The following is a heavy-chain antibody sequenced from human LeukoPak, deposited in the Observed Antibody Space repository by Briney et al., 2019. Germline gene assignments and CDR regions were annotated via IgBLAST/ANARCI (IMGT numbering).Heavy chain of an antibody. CDR2: ISRNGGST. CDR3: AKARGLIGGAFDI. D-gene: IGHD3-22*01. Sequence: GGSLRLSCAASGGTVRSNYMNWVRQAPGKGLEWVSGISRNGGSTGYADSVKGRFTISRDNSKNSLYLQMNSLRTEDTALYYCAKARGLIGGAFDIWGQGTMVTVSS. V-gene: IGHV3-43*02. CDR1: GGTVRSNY. J-gene: IGHJ3*02.